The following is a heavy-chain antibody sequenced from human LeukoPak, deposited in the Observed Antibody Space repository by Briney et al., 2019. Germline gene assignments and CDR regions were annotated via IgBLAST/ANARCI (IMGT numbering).Heavy chain of an antibody. J-gene: IGHJ6*03. Sequence: PGGSLRLSCAASGFTFSSYAMSWVRQAPGKGLEWVSAISGSGGSTYYADSVKGRFTISRDNSKNTLYLQMNSLRAEDTAVYHCARYIYRYYYDSGSYQQIPDYMDVWGKGTTVTISS. CDR2: ISGSGGST. CDR1: GFTFSSYA. D-gene: IGHD3-10*01. CDR3: ARYIYRYYYDSGSYQQIPDYMDV. V-gene: IGHV3-23*01.